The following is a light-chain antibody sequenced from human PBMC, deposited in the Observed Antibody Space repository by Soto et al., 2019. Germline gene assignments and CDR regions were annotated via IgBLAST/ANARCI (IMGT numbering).Light chain of an antibody. V-gene: IGKV1-39*01. CDR1: QRVITY. J-gene: IGKJ2*01. CDR2: TAS. CDR3: QQSYSTPYT. Sequence: IPMTQSPSSLSASVGDRVTITCRASQRVITYLNWYQQKPGKAPKLLISTASTLQRGVPSRFSGSGSGTDFTLTITTLQPGDFATYFCQQSYSTPYTFGQGTKLEIK.